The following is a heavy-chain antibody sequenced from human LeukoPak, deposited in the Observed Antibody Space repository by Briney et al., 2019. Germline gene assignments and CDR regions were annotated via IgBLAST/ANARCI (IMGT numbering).Heavy chain of an antibody. V-gene: IGHV4-61*02. D-gene: IGHD3-22*01. Sequence: PSETLSLTCTVSGGSISSGSYYWSWIRQPAGKGLEWIGRIYTSGSTNYNPSLQIRVTISVDTSKNHFSPKLRSVTAADTAVYYCARESGYDSSGIDYWGQGTLVTVSS. CDR1: GGSISSGSYY. CDR3: ARESGYDSSGIDY. CDR2: IYTSGST. J-gene: IGHJ4*02.